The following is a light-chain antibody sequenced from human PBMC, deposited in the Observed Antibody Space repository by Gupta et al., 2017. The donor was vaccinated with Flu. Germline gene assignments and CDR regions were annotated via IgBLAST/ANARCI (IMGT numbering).Light chain of an antibody. CDR3: MQGEHWPWA. Sequence: ISCRSSQCLVYSDGNTYWHWCQQRPGESPRRLIYQVSYRNSGVPERFSGSGAGTDFTLKISRVEAEDVGIDFCMQGEHWPWAFGQGTTVEIK. V-gene: IGKV2-30*01. J-gene: IGKJ1*01. CDR2: QVS. CDR1: QCLVYSDGNTY.